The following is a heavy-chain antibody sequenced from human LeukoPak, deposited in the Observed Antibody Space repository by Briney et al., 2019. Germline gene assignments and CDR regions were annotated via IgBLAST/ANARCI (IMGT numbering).Heavy chain of an antibody. CDR2: ISSSSTYI. J-gene: IGHJ4*02. Sequence: PGGSLRLSCAASGFTFSSYSMNWVRQAPGKGLEWVSSISSSSTYIYYADSVKGRFTVSGDNPKNTLYLQMSSLTAADTAVYYCAKDRSIGTYYTFDHWGQGTLVTVSS. D-gene: IGHD1-26*01. CDR3: AKDRSIGTYYTFDH. CDR1: GFTFSSYS. V-gene: IGHV3-21*04.